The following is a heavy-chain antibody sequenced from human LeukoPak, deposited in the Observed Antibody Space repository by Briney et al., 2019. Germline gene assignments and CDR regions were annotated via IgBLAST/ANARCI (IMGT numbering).Heavy chain of an antibody. Sequence: PSQTLFLTCTVSGGSISSGAYYWSWIRQHPGKGLEWIGYIYHSGSTYYNPPLKSRLTISVEMSKNQLSLKLSSVTAADTAVYYCARARDYYDSSGRRDAFDIWGQGTMVTVSS. J-gene: IGHJ3*02. V-gene: IGHV4-31*03. CDR2: IYHSGST. CDR1: GGSISSGAYY. CDR3: ARARDYYDSSGRRDAFDI. D-gene: IGHD3-22*01.